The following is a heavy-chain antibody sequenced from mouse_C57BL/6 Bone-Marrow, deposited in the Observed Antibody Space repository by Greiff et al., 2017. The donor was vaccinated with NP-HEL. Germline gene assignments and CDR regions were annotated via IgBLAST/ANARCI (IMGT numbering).Heavy chain of an antibody. CDR1: GYTFTSYW. CDR2: IDPSDSYT. D-gene: IGHD1-1*01. CDR3: ARWRLLYAMDY. J-gene: IGHJ4*01. V-gene: IGHV1-50*01. Sequence: QVQLQQSGAELVKPGASVKLSCKASGYTFTSYWMQWVKQRPGQGLEWIGEIDPSDSYTNYNQKFKGKATLTVDTSSSTAYMQLSSLTSEDSAVYYCARWRLLYAMDYWGQGTSVTVSS.